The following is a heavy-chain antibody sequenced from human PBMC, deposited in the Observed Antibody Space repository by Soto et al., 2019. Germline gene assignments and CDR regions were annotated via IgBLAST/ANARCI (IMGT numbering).Heavy chain of an antibody. CDR1: GFTFSSYG. CDR2: IWYDGSNK. D-gene: IGHD6-19*01. CDR3: ARDRFDGDFIAVAYYFDY. V-gene: IGHV3-33*01. J-gene: IGHJ4*02. Sequence: QVQLVESGGGVVQPGRSLRLSCAASGFTFSSYGMHWVRQAPGKGLEWVAVIWYDGSNKYYADSVKGRFTISRDNSKNTLYRQMNSLRAEDTAVSYCARDRFDGDFIAVAYYFDYWGQGTLVTVSS.